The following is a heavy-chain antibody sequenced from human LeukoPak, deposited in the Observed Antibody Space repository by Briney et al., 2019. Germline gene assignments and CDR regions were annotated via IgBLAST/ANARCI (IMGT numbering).Heavy chain of an antibody. Sequence: SETLSLTCTVSGGSISSGDYYWSWIRQPPGKGLEWIGYIYYSGSTNYNPSLKSRVTISVDTSKNQFSLKLSSVTAADTAVYYCARDSSGWPFDYWGQGTLVTVSS. J-gene: IGHJ4*02. D-gene: IGHD6-19*01. CDR1: GGSISSGDYY. V-gene: IGHV4-61*08. CDR2: IYYSGST. CDR3: ARDSSGWPFDY.